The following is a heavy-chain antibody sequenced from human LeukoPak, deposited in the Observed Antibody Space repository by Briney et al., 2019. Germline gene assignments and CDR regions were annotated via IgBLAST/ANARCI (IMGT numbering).Heavy chain of an antibody. CDR1: GGSISSYY. Sequence: SETLSLTCTVSGGSISSYYWSWIRQPAGKGLEWIGRIYTSGSTNYNPSLKSRVTISVDTSKNQFSLKLSSVTAADTAVYYCAKDPTIVGAGYYFDYWGQGTLVTVSS. CDR2: IYTSGST. CDR3: AKDPTIVGAGYYFDY. V-gene: IGHV4-4*07. D-gene: IGHD1-26*01. J-gene: IGHJ4*02.